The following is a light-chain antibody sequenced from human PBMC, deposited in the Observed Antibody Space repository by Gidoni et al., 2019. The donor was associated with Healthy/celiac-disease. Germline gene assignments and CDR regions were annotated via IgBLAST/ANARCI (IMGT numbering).Light chain of an antibody. V-gene: IGLV1-40*01. CDR2: GNS. Sequence: QSVLTHPPSVYWAPGQRVTISCTGSSSNIGAGYDVHWYQQLPGTAPKLLIYGNSNRPSGVPDRFSGSKSGTSAALAITGLQAEDEADYYCQSYDSSLSGVVFGGGTKLTVL. CDR1: SSNIGAGYD. CDR3: QSYDSSLSGVV. J-gene: IGLJ2*01.